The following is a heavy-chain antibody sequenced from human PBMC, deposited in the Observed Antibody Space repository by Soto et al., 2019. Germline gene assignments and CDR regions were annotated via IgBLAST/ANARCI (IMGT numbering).Heavy chain of an antibody. J-gene: IGHJ1*01. CDR2: TQSKTDAAQT. V-gene: IGHV3-15*01. D-gene: IGHD3-10*02. Sequence: GRPRRLCCAASGFTFSNGWMSWVRQAPGKGPEWLGRTQSKTDAAQTDYASPVKASFSSSRDDSQHTLYLQMNSLIAEAPAVDYGAKDFGYYYVSSGSGGCGKSTLVTVSS. CDR3: AKDFGYYYVSSGSGG. CDR1: GFTFSNGW.